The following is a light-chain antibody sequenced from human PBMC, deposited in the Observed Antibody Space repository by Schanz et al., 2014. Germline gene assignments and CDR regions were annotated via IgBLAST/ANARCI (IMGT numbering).Light chain of an antibody. CDR1: SSDVGGYKY. CDR2: DVT. Sequence: QSVLTQPPSASGSPGQSITISCTGTSSDVGGYKYVSWYQQHPGKAPKLMIYDVTYRPSGVPDRFSGSKSGSTASLTISGLQAEDEADYYCSSYTPSSTTLYVFGTGTKLTVL. J-gene: IGLJ1*01. V-gene: IGLV2-14*03. CDR3: SSYTPSSTTLYV.